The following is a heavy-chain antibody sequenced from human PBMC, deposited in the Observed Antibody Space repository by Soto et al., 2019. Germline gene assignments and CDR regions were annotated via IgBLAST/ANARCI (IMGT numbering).Heavy chain of an antibody. CDR1: GGTFSSYA. Sequence: QVQLVQSGAEVKKPGSSVKVSCKASGGTFSSYAISWVRQAPGQGLEWMGGIIPIFGTANYAQKFPGRVTITADKSTSTAYMELSSLRSEDTAVYYCARGGGAIDYYYYGMDVWGQGTTVTVSS. V-gene: IGHV1-69*06. CDR2: IIPIFGTA. J-gene: IGHJ6*02. CDR3: ARGGGAIDYYYYGMDV. D-gene: IGHD3-16*02.